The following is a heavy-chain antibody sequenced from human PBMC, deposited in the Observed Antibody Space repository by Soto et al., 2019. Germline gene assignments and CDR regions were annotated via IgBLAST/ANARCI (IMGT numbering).Heavy chain of an antibody. CDR2: IDWDDDK. V-gene: IGHV2-70*11. D-gene: IGHD6-13*01. CDR1: GFSLSTSGMC. Sequence: SGPTLVNPTQTLTLTWTFSGFSLSTSGMCVSWIRQPPGKALEWLARIDWDDDKYYITSLRTRLTISKDTSNNQVILTMTNMDPVDTATYYCARYVRVAAGQGVFDYWGQGILVTVSS. J-gene: IGHJ4*02. CDR3: ARYVRVAAGQGVFDY.